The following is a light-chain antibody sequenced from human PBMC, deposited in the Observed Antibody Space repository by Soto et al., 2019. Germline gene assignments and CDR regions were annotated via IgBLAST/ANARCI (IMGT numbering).Light chain of an antibody. CDR2: AAS. J-gene: IGKJ2*01. V-gene: IGKV1-39*01. CDR1: QNISDY. Sequence: DIQMTQSPSSLSASVGDRVTITCRASQNISDYLNWYHQKPGKAPNLLIYAASSLQEGVPIRFSGSGYGTDFTLTVSSLQTEDFATYYCQQTYSTSSYTFGQGTKLDIK. CDR3: QQTYSTSSYT.